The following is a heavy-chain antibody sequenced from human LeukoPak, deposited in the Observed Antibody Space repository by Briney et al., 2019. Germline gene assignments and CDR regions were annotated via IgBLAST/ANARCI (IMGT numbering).Heavy chain of an antibody. CDR1: GGPFSGYY. CDR3: ARERSLTVAGTNWFDP. Sequence: PSETLSLTCAVYGGPFSGYYWSWIRQPPGKGLEWIGEINHRGSTNYNPSLKSRVTISEDTSKNQFSLKLSSVTAADTAVYYCARERSLTVAGTNWFDPWGQGTLVTVSS. J-gene: IGHJ5*02. V-gene: IGHV4-34*01. CDR2: INHRGST. D-gene: IGHD6-19*01.